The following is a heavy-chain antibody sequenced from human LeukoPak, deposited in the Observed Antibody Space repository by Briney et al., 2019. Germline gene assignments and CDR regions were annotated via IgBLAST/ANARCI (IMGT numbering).Heavy chain of an antibody. J-gene: IGHJ4*02. D-gene: IGHD3-22*01. CDR2: ISGSGGST. V-gene: IGHV3-23*01. Sequence: GGSLRLSCAGSGFTFSTSVMSWARQAPGKGLEWVSAISGSGGSTYYADSVKGRFTISRDNSKNTLYLQMNSLRAEDTAVYYCAKDKITMIVVVITTASSYFDYWGQGTLVTVSS. CDR1: GFTFSTSV. CDR3: AKDKITMIVVVITTASSYFDY.